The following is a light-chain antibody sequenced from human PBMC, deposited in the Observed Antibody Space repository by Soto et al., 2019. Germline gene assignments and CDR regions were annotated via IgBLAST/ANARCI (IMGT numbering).Light chain of an antibody. Sequence: EIVMTQSPATLSVSPGDRATLSCRASQSVSSNLAWYQQKPGQAPRLLIYGASTRAPGIPARFSGSGSGTAFTLTISSLQSEDFAVYYCQQYNNWSLTFGGGTQVEIK. V-gene: IGKV3-15*01. CDR2: GAS. CDR3: QQYNNWSLT. J-gene: IGKJ4*01. CDR1: QSVSSN.